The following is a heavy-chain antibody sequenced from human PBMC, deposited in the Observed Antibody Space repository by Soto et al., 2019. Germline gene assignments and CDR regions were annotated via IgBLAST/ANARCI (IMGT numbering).Heavy chain of an antibody. CDR3: ARWGYSGSGDYFDY. V-gene: IGHV1-3*04. J-gene: IGHJ4*02. Sequence: GASVKVSCKASGYIFGTYVLNWVRQAPGQRLEWMGRINTGNGNTKFSQRFQDRVTITRDTSASIAYMELSSLTSEDTAVYYCARWGYSGSGDYFDYWGQGTLVTVSS. CDR1: GYIFGTYV. CDR2: INTGNGNT. D-gene: IGHD3-10*01.